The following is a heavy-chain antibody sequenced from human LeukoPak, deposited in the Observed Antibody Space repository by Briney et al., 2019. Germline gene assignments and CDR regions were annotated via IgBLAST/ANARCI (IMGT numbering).Heavy chain of an antibody. D-gene: IGHD6-19*01. CDR2: ISSLSNYI. CDR1: RFTFTNYS. J-gene: IGHJ3*02. V-gene: IGHV3-21*01. CDR3: ARVRYSSGWRNSMDAFDI. Sequence: GGSLRLSCAASRFTFTNYSMNWVRQAPGKGLEWVSSISSLSNYIYYADSVKGRFTISRDNAKNTLYLQMNSQRAEDTAVYYCARVRYSSGWRNSMDAFDIWGQGTMVTVSS.